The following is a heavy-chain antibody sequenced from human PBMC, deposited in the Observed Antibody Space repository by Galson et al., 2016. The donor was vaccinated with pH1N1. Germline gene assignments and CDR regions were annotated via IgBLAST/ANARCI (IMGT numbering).Heavy chain of an antibody. V-gene: IGHV3-7*01. J-gene: IGHJ3*01. CDR2: IKQDGSEK. D-gene: IGHD6-13*01. CDR1: GFTFSGYW. Sequence: SLRLSCAASGFTFSGYWMHWVRQAPGKGLEWVGNIKQDGSEKYYVNSVKGRSTIPRDNAKNSLSLQMNSLRAEDTAVYYCVRAIGAAASAWGQGTMVSVSS. CDR3: VRAIGAAASA.